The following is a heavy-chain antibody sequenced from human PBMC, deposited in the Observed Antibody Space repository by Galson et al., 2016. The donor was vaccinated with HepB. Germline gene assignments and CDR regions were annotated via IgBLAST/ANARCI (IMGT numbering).Heavy chain of an antibody. CDR2: ISGDRSHI. V-gene: IGHV3-23*01. J-gene: IGHJ5*02. CDR1: GFTFTSYA. Sequence: SLRLSCAASGFTFTSYAMTWVRQTPGKGLEWVSSISGDRSHIYYADSVKGRFAISRDNSKNTLYLQMNSLRAEDTAVYYCAKDRQYWDSNSCYLRPWGQGTLVTVSS. D-gene: IGHD2-2*01. CDR3: AKDRQYWDSNSCYLRP.